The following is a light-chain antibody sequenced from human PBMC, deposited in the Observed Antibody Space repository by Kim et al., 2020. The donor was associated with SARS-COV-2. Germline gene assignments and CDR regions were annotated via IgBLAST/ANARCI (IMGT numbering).Light chain of an antibody. CDR2: GTS. CDR3: QQYDSSPLT. J-gene: IGKJ4*01. V-gene: IGKV3-20*01. CDR1: QSVSSSY. Sequence: EIVLTQSPGTLSLSPGERATLSCRASQSVSSSYLAWYQQNPGQAPRLLIYGTSTRATGIPDRFSGSGSGTDFTLTISRLESEDFAVYYCQQYDSSPLTFGGGTKVDIK.